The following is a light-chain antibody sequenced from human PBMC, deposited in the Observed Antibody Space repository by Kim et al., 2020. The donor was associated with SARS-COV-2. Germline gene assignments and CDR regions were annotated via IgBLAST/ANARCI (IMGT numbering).Light chain of an antibody. CDR1: NSNIGAGYY. V-gene: IGLV1-40*01. CDR2: GNN. Sequence: PGQGVTIACSAGNSNIGAGYYVSWHQPVPGTAPKVIIYGNNHRPSGVPTRVSGSKSGTSASLAITGLQAEDEGVYYCQSYDSRLGVFGGGTQLTVL. J-gene: IGLJ3*02. CDR3: QSYDSRLGV.